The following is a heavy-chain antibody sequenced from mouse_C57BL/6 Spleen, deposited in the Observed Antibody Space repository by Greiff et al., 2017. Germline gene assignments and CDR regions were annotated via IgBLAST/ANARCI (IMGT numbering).Heavy chain of an antibody. CDR1: GFTFSDYG. J-gene: IGHJ3*01. D-gene: IGHD4-1*02. CDR3: ARGGQLGRGWFAY. V-gene: IGHV5-17*01. CDR2: ISSGSSTI. Sequence: EVQLVESGGGLVKPGGSLKLSCAASGFTFSDYGMHWVRQAPEKGLEWVAYISSGSSTIYYADTVKGRFTISRDNAKNTLILQMTSLRSEDTAMYYCARGGQLGRGWFAYWGQGTLVTVSA.